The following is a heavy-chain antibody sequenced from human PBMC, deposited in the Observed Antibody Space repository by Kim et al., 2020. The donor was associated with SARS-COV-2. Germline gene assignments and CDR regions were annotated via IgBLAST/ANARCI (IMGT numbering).Heavy chain of an antibody. Sequence: ASVKVSCKASGYTFSSHAIHWLRQAPGQRLEWMGWINGGKGNTKYSQKFQGRVTITRDTSASTAYMELSSLRSEDTAVYYCARDHFEYSSSWFQGGYSMDVWGQGTTVTVSS. CDR1: GYTFSSHA. CDR2: INGGKGNT. J-gene: IGHJ6*02. V-gene: IGHV1-3*01. CDR3: ARDHFEYSSSWFQGGYSMDV. D-gene: IGHD6-13*01.